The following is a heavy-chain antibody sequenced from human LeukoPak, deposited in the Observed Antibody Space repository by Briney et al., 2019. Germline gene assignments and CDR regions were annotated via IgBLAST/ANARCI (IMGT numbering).Heavy chain of an antibody. D-gene: IGHD2-2*02. V-gene: IGHV4-34*01. J-gene: IGHJ5*02. CDR1: GGSSSGYY. CDR3: ARGPGYCSSTSCYKGWFDP. CDR2: INHSGST. Sequence: PSETLSLTCAVYGGSSSGYYWSWIRQPPGKGLEWIGEINHSGSTNYNPSLKSRVTISVDTSKNQFSLKLSSVTAADTAVYYCARGPGYCSSTSCYKGWFDPWGQGTLVTVSS.